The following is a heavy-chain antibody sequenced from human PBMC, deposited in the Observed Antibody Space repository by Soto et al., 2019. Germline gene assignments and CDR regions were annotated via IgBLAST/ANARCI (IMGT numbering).Heavy chain of an antibody. CDR2: INPNSGGT. V-gene: IGHV1-2*02. CDR1: GYTFTGYY. Sequence: ASVKVSCKASGYTFTGYYMHWVRQAPGQGLEWMGWINPNSGGTNYAQKFQGRVTMTRDTSISPAYMELSRMRSDDTAVYYCARGTLDYYDSSGYYFYYFDYWGQGTLVTVSS. CDR3: ARGTLDYYDSSGYYFYYFDY. D-gene: IGHD3-22*01. J-gene: IGHJ4*02.